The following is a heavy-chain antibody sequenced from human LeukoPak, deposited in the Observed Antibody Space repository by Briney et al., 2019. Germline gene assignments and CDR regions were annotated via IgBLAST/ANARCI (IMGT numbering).Heavy chain of an antibody. J-gene: IGHJ4*02. CDR2: IRGKSNNYAT. CDR3: VRPGHYSASRGHYGFDY. CDR1: GFAFSDSA. D-gene: IGHD3-22*01. V-gene: IGHV3-73*01. Sequence: PGGSLRLSCAASGFAFSDSAIHWIRQASGKRLEWIGLIRGKSNNYATTYGASVKGRFVISRDDSKNTAHLQMTTLKTEDTAIYYCVRPGHYSASRGHYGFDYWGQGTLVTVSS.